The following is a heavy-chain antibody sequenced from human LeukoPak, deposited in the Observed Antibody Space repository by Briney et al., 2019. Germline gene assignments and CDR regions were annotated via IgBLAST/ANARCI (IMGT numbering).Heavy chain of an antibody. CDR2: IYYSGST. J-gene: IGHJ4*02. CDR3: ARAKPAAGIDYFDY. CDR1: GASISDYY. V-gene: IGHV4-59*13. D-gene: IGHD6-13*01. Sequence: SETLSLTCTVSGASISDYYWNWIRQPPGKGLEWIGYIYYSGSTNYNPSLKSRVTISVDTSKNQFSLKLSSVTAADTAVYYCARAKPAAGIDYFDYWGQGTLVTVSS.